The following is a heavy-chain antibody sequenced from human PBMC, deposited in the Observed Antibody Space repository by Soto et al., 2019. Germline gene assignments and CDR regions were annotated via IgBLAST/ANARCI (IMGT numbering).Heavy chain of an antibody. J-gene: IGHJ4*02. CDR1: GFTFSDYY. CDR2: ISSSGSTI. CDR3: ARLPDYDLGYFDY. Sequence: GSLRLSCAASGFTFSDYYMSWIRQAPGKGLEWVSYISSSGSTIYYADSVKGRFTISRDSAKNSLYLQMNSLRAEDTAVYYCARLPDYDLGYFDYWGQGTLVTVSS. V-gene: IGHV3-11*01. D-gene: IGHD3-3*01.